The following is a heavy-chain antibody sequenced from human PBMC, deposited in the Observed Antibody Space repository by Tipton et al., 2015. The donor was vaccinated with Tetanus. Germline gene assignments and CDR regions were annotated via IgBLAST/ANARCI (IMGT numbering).Heavy chain of an antibody. CDR1: GGSISSGGYY. Sequence: TLSLTCTVSGGSISSGGYYWSWIRQHPGKGLEWIGYIYYSGSTYYNPSLKSRLTISVDTSKNQFSLRLSSVTAADTAVYYCARDMRGEGGGWYTDYWGQGTLVTVSS. CDR3: ARDMRGEGGGWYTDY. CDR2: IYYSGST. V-gene: IGHV4-31*03. J-gene: IGHJ4*02. D-gene: IGHD6-19*01.